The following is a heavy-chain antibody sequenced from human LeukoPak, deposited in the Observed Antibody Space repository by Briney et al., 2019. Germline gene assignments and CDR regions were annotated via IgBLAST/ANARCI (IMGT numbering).Heavy chain of an antibody. D-gene: IGHD3-16*01. Sequence: SVKASCKSSGGTFSTYPIAWVRQAPGQGLEWMGRIIPILGMANYAQKFQGRVTFTAEESTSTAYMDLSSLTSEDTAVYYCAREGFGEWEQLPFVHWGQGTLVSVSS. J-gene: IGHJ4*02. CDR2: IIPILGMA. V-gene: IGHV1-69*04. CDR1: GGTFSTYP. CDR3: AREGFGEWEQLPFVH.